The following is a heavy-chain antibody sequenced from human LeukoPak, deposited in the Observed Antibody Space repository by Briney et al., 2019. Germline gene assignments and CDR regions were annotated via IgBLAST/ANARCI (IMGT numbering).Heavy chain of an antibody. CDR1: EFSFSTYW. CDR3: ARSPAGDAWPPAYYMDV. J-gene: IGHJ6*03. Sequence: QTGGSLRLSCAASEFSFSTYWMSWVRQAPGKGLEWVANIKEDGTEKYYVGSVKGRFTISRDNAKKSLYLQMNSLRDDDTAVCFCARSPAGDAWPPAYYMDVWGKGTTVTVSS. CDR2: IKEDGTEK. D-gene: IGHD3-10*01. V-gene: IGHV3-7*01.